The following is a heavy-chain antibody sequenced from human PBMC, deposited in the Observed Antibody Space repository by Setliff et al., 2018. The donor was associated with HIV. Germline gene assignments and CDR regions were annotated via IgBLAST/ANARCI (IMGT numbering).Heavy chain of an antibody. V-gene: IGHV4-61*09. CDR1: GGSIRSGSYF. D-gene: IGHD3-9*01. CDR3: TRHGAYYEFLTYYYPRYSFDF. CDR2: IYTTGST. Sequence: SETLSLTCNVSGGSIRSGSYFWSWIRQPAGKGLEWIGHIYTTGSTNYNPSFNNRVAISIDTSKNQLSLRLTSVTAADTVLYYCTRHGAYYEFLTYYYPRYSFDFWGQGTLVTVSS. J-gene: IGHJ4*02.